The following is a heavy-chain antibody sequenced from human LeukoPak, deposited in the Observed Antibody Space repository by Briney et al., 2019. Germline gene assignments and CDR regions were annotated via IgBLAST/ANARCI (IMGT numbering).Heavy chain of an antibody. J-gene: IGHJ4*02. CDR2: MNPNSGNT. CDR1: GYTFTSYD. Sequence: ASVKVSWKASGYTFTSYDINWVRQATGQGLEWMGWMNPNSGNTGYAQKFQGRVTMTRNTSISTAYMELSSLRSEDTAVYYCARGPAWGDYYDSSGYIDYWGQGTLVTVSS. CDR3: ARGPAWGDYYDSSGYIDY. D-gene: IGHD3-22*01. V-gene: IGHV1-8*01.